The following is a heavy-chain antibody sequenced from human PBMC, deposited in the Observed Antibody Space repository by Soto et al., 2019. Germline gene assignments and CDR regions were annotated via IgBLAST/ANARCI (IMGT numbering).Heavy chain of an antibody. Sequence: SETLSLTCAVSGGSLRSATYYWSWIRQHPGKGLGWIGYFYHSGSTYYKPSLRSRVTISLETSNNQFSLNLRSVTDADTAIYYCAREKSGNDALDIWGQGTLVTVSS. CDR3: AREKSGNDALDI. J-gene: IGHJ3*02. D-gene: IGHD1-1*01. CDR1: GGSLRSATYY. V-gene: IGHV4-31*11. CDR2: FYHSGST.